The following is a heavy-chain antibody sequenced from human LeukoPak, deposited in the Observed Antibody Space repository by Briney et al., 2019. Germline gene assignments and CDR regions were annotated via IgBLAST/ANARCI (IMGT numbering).Heavy chain of an antibody. J-gene: IGHJ4*02. CDR3: ARGLRSGGWYRYAYYFDY. Sequence: PSETLSLTCTVSGGSISSYYWSWIRQPAGKGLEWIGRIYTSGSTNYNPSLKSRVTMSVDTSKNQFSLKLSSVTAADTAVYYCARGLRSGGWYRYAYYFDYWGQGTPVTVSS. D-gene: IGHD6-19*01. CDR1: GGSISSYY. CDR2: IYTSGST. V-gene: IGHV4-4*07.